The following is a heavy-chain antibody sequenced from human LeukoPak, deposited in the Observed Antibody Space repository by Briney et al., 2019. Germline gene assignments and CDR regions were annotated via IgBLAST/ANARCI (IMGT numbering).Heavy chain of an antibody. J-gene: IGHJ3*02. CDR3: VTDDSGDSRGTGESDAFDI. Sequence: GGSLRLSCATSGITNAWMSWVRQAPGKGLEWVGRIKSKISGGTTYYAAPVKGRFTISRDESESNLYLQMDSLQTEDTAVYYCVTDDSGDSRGTGESDAFDIWGQGTMVTVSS. V-gene: IGHV3-15*01. D-gene: IGHD4-17*01. CDR1: GITNAW. CDR2: IKSKISGGTT.